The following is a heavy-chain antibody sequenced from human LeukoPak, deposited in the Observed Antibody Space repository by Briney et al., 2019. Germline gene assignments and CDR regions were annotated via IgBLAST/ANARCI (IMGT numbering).Heavy chain of an antibody. J-gene: IGHJ5*02. CDR3: ACSRITMVRGVISSWFDP. CDR1: GGSISSSNCY. Sequence: SETLSLTCTVSGGSISSSNCYWGWIRQPPGKGLEWIGSIYFSGGTYYNASLKSRVTISVDTSKNQFSLKLSSVTAADTAVYYCACSRITMVRGVISSWFDPWGQGTLVTVSS. CDR2: IYFSGGT. V-gene: IGHV4-39*01. D-gene: IGHD3-10*01.